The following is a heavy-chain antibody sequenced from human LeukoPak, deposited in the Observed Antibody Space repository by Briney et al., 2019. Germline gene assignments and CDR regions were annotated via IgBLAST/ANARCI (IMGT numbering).Heavy chain of an antibody. CDR1: GFTFSSYA. J-gene: IGHJ4*02. D-gene: IGHD6-6*01. CDR3: VKDLGSSSVGY. CDR2: ISSNGGST. Sequence: RGSLRLSCSASGFTFSSYAMHWVRQAPGKGLEYVSVISSNGGSTYYVDSVKGRFTISRDNSKNTLYLQMSSLRAEDTAVYYCVKDLGSSSVGYWGQGTLVTVSS. V-gene: IGHV3-64D*09.